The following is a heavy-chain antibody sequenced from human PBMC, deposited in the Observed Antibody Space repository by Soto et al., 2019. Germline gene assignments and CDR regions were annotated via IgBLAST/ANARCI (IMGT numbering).Heavy chain of an antibody. CDR3: ARVHSYYYDSSGYYTNWFDP. CDR1: GGSISSGGYY. J-gene: IGHJ5*02. D-gene: IGHD3-22*01. V-gene: IGHV4-31*03. CDR2: IYYSGST. Sequence: QVQLQESGPGLVKPSQTLSLTCTVSGGSISSGGYYWSWIRQHPGKVLECIGYIYYSGSTYYNPSLKIRVTISVDTSKNQFSLKLSSVTAADTAVYYCARVHSYYYDSSGYYTNWFDPWGQGTLVTVSS.